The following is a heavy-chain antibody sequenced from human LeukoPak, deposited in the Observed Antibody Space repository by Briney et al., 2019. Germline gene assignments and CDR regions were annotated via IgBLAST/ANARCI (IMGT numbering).Heavy chain of an antibody. D-gene: IGHD2-2*02. CDR3: AREGIRGAPIPYYYYMDV. J-gene: IGHJ6*03. V-gene: IGHV3-48*01. CDR2: ISDNSNTI. Sequence: GGSLRLSCAASGFTFGTYSMNWVRQAPGKGLEWISYISDNSNTIYYADSVKGRFTISRDNAKSSLFLQINSLRAGDTAVYFCAREGIRGAPIPYYYYMDVWGKGTTVTVSS. CDR1: GFTFGTYS.